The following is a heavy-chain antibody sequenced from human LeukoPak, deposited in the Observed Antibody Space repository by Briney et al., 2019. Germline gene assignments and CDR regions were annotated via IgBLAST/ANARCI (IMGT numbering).Heavy chain of an antibody. CDR1: GYTFTSYY. Sequence: ASVKVSCKASGYTFTSYYMHWVRQAPGQGLEWMGIINPSGGSTSYAQKFQGRVTMTRDTSTGTVYMELSSLRSEDTAVYYCARDLQSIAAAGTWLDRRDYYYGMDVWGQGTTVTVSS. CDR3: ARDLQSIAAAGTWLDRRDYYYGMDV. D-gene: IGHD6-13*01. J-gene: IGHJ6*02. V-gene: IGHV1-46*01. CDR2: INPSGGST.